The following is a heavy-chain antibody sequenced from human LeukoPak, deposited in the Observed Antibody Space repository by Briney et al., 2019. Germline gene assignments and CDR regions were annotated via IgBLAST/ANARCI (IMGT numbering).Heavy chain of an antibody. CDR1: GFTFSSYS. Sequence: GGSLRLSCAAPGFTFSSYSMNWVRQAPGKGLEWVSSISSSSSYIYYADSVKGRFTISRDNAKNSLYLQMNSLRAEDTAVYYCASDCSGGSCYHKWGQGTLVTVSS. V-gene: IGHV3-21*01. D-gene: IGHD2-15*01. CDR2: ISSSSSYI. J-gene: IGHJ4*02. CDR3: ASDCSGGSCYHK.